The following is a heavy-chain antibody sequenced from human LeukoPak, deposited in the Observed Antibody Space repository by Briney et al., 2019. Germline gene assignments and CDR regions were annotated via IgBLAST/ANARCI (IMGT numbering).Heavy chain of an antibody. CDR2: IIPIFGIA. CDR3: ARLPVAAAGIDYYGMDV. D-gene: IGHD6-13*01. Sequence: SVKVSCKASGGTFSSYAISWVRQAPGQGLEWMGRIIPIFGIANYAQKFQGRVTITADKSTSTAYMELSSLRSEDTAVYYCARLPVAAAGIDYYGMDVWGQGTTVTVSS. CDR1: GGTFSSYA. J-gene: IGHJ6*02. V-gene: IGHV1-69*04.